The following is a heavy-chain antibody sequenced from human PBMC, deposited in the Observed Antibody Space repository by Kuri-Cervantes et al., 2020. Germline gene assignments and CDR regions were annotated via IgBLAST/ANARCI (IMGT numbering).Heavy chain of an antibody. CDR1: GGSISSYY. D-gene: IGHD2-2*01. CDR2: IYYSGST. Sequence: SETLSLTCTVSGGSISSYYWSWIRQPPGKGLEWIGYIYYSGSTNYNPSLKSRVTISVDTSKNQFSLKLSSVTAADTAVYYYARAPGSRGIVPAAFDIWGQGTMVTVSS. CDR3: ARAPGSRGIVPAAFDI. V-gene: IGHV4-59*01. J-gene: IGHJ3*02.